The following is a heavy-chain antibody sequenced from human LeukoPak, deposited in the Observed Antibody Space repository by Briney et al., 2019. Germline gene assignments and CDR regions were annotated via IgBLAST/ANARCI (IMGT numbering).Heavy chain of an antibody. CDR2: ISSSGSTI. CDR3: ATTLSGSYFDY. V-gene: IGHV3-11*01. Sequence: GGSLRLSCAASGFTFSDYYMSWIRQAPGKGLEWVSYISSSGSTIYYADSVKGRFTISRDNAKNSLYLQMNSLRTEDTALYYCATTLSGSYFDYWGQGTLVTVSS. J-gene: IGHJ4*02. D-gene: IGHD3-10*01. CDR1: GFTFSDYY.